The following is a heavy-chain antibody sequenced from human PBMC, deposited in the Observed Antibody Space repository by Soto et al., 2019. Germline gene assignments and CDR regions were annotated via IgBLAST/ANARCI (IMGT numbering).Heavy chain of an antibody. J-gene: IGHJ4*02. CDR1: GYTFTGYY. V-gene: IGHV1-2*04. D-gene: IGHD6-13*01. CDR3: ARAPTIAAAGDYFDY. Sequence: ASVKVSCKASGYTFTGYYMHWVRQAPGQGLEWMGWINPNSGGTNYAQKFQGWVTMTRDTSISTAYMELSRLRSDDTAVYYCARAPTIAAAGDYFDYWGQGTLVTV. CDR2: INPNSGGT.